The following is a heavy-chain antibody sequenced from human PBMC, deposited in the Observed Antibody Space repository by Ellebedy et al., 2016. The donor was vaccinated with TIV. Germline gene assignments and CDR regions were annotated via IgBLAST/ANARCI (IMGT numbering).Heavy chain of an antibody. D-gene: IGHD3-16*02. CDR1: GFTVSNYY. J-gene: IGHJ4*02. V-gene: IGHV3-53*01. CDR2: LYAGGTT. CDR3: ARSHALVRFDF. Sequence: GESLKISXAASGFTVSNYYMSWVRQAPGKGLERISILYAGGTTYYADSVKDRFTISRDNSRNTLFLQMNSLRAEDTAVYFCARSHALVRFDFWGQGTLVTVSS.